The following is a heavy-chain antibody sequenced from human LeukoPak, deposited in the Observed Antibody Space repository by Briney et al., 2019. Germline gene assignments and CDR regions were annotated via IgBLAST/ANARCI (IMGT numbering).Heavy chain of an antibody. D-gene: IGHD2-8*02. V-gene: IGHV4-59*08. J-gene: IGHJ4*02. CDR1: GGPITGYY. Sequence: SETLSLTCTVSGGPITGYYWSWIRQPPGRGLEYIGYVSYSGNTNYNPSLKRRVTISVDTSKNQFSLKLSSVTAADTAVYYCARHTGSWYYFDYWGQGTLVTVSS. CDR2: VSYSGNT. CDR3: ARHTGSWYYFDY.